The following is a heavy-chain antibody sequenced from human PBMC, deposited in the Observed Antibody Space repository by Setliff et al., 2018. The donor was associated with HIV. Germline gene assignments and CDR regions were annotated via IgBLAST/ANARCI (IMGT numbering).Heavy chain of an antibody. J-gene: IGHJ4*02. Sequence: ASVKVSCKASGYNFFSYGISWVRQAPGQGLEWMGWISTFDGNTDYAQNVQDIVTMTTDTSTSTVYMELRSLRSDDTAVYYCARVPGDYGDNPIDYWGQGTLVTVSS. CDR2: ISTFDGNT. CDR1: GYNFFSYG. CDR3: ARVPGDYGDNPIDY. V-gene: IGHV1-18*01. D-gene: IGHD4-17*01.